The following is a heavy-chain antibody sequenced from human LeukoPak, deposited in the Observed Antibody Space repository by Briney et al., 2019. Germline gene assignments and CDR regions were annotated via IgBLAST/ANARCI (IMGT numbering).Heavy chain of an antibody. D-gene: IGHD1-26*01. Sequence: NPGGSLRLSCAASGFTFNNYNMNWVRQAPGKALEWVSSITSSSTYIFYADSVKGRFTISRDNAKNSLYLQMNSLGPEDTALYYCARDPYSGNYGNYYYYYMDVWGKGTTVTISS. CDR2: ITSSSTYI. CDR1: GFTFNNYN. CDR3: ARDPYSGNYGNYYYYYMDV. V-gene: IGHV3-21*01. J-gene: IGHJ6*03.